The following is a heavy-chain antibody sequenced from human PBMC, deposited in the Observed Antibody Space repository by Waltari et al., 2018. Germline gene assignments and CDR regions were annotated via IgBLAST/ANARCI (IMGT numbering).Heavy chain of an antibody. D-gene: IGHD5-18*01. CDR2: ISGYNGNT. CDR3: ARHYSYGYFPY. Sequence: QVQLVQSGAEVKKPGASVKVSCKASGYSFTSYGISWVRQAPGQGLEWMGWISGYNGNTNYGQKFQGRVTMTTDTSTSTAYMELRSLRYDDTALYYCARHYSYGYFPYWGQGTLVTVSS. J-gene: IGHJ4*02. CDR1: GYSFTSYG. V-gene: IGHV1-18*01.